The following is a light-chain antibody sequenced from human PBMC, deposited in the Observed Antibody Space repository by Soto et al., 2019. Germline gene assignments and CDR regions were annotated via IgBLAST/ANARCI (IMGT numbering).Light chain of an antibody. CDR1: QSVSSY. Sequence: EIVLTQSPSTLSLSPGERATLSCRASQSVSSYLAWYQQKPGQAPRLLIYAASNRATGIPARFSGSGSGTGFTLTISSLEPEDFAVYYCQQRSNWPPSFGGGTKVEIK. J-gene: IGKJ4*01. CDR3: QQRSNWPPS. V-gene: IGKV3-11*01. CDR2: AAS.